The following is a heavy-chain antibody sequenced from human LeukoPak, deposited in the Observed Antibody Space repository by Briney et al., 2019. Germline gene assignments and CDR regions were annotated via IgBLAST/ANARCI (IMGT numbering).Heavy chain of an antibody. D-gene: IGHD3-9*01. Sequence: SETLSLTCTVSGGPISSSSYYWGWIRQPPGKGLEWIAGIYYSGSTSYNPSLKSRVTISVDTAKKQFSLKLNSVTAADTAVYYCARGPPMDYDILVGYYRFDYWGQGTLVTVSS. V-gene: IGHV4-39*01. CDR1: GGPISSSSYY. CDR3: ARGPPMDYDILVGYYRFDY. CDR2: IYYSGST. J-gene: IGHJ4*02.